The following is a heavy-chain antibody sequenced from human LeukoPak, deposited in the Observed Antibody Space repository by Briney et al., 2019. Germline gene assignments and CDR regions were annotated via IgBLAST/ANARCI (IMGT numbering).Heavy chain of an antibody. Sequence: GGSLRLSCAASGFTFSSYAMHWVRQAPGKGLEWVAVISYDGSNKYYADSVKGRFTISRDNSKNTLYLQMNSLRAEDTAVYYCARESAFGVALDPWGQGTLVTVSS. CDR1: GFTFSSYA. CDR2: ISYDGSNK. D-gene: IGHD3-3*01. V-gene: IGHV3-30-3*01. J-gene: IGHJ5*02. CDR3: ARESAFGVALDP.